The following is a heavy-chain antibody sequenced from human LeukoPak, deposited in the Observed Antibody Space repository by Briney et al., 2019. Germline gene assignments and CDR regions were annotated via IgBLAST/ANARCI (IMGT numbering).Heavy chain of an antibody. CDR1: GDSLSSHY. CDR3: ARNVGWYSHDS. V-gene: IGHV4-59*08. J-gene: IGHJ4*02. Sequence: SETLSLTCTVSGDSLSSHYWSWIRQPPGKGLEWIGYIYGSGSTHYDPSLRSRVTISEDTSKNQFSLKLTSVTAADTAVYYCARNVGWYSHDSWGQGTLVTVSP. CDR2: IYGSGST. D-gene: IGHD6-19*01.